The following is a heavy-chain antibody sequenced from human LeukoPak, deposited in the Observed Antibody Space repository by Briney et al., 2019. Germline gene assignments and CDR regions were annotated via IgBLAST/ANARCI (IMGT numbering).Heavy chain of an antibody. J-gene: IGHJ3*02. CDR1: GFTFSSYA. Sequence: GGSLRLSCAASGFTFSSYAMSWVRQAPGKGLEWVSAISGSGGSTYYADSVKGRFTISRDNAKNSLYLQMNSLRAEDTAVYYCARDLGYCGGDCYNDAFDIWGQGTMVTVSS. D-gene: IGHD2-21*02. CDR3: ARDLGYCGGDCYNDAFDI. CDR2: ISGSGGST. V-gene: IGHV3-23*01.